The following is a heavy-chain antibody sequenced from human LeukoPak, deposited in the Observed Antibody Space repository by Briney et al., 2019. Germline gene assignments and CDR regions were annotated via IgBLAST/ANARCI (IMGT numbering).Heavy chain of an antibody. V-gene: IGHV3-21*01. CDR1: GFTFSSYS. J-gene: IGHJ4*02. D-gene: IGHD3-22*01. Sequence: PGGSLRLSCAASGFTFSSYSMNWVRQAPGKGLGWVSSISSSSSYIYYADSVKGRFTISRDNAKNSLYLQMNSLRAEDTAVYYCARDSVSYYDGGLDYWGQGTLVTLSS. CDR2: ISSSSSYI. CDR3: ARDSVSYYDGGLDY.